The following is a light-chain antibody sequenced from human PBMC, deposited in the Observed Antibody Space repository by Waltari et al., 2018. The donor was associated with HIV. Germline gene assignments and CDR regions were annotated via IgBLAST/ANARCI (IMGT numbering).Light chain of an antibody. V-gene: IGKV4-1*01. CDR2: WAS. CDR1: QSVLYNSNSKNY. J-gene: IGKJ3*01. CDR3: QQYHYWPPRFT. Sequence: DIVLTQSPDSLAVSLGERATINCKASQSVLYNSNSKNYLSWYQQRPGQPPKLLIYWASTRESGVPDRFSGSASGTDFTLTISGLQAEDVAVYYCQQYHYWPPRFTFGPGTKVDFK.